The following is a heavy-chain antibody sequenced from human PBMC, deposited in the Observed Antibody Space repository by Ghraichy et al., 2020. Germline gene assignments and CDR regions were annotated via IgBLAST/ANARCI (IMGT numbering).Heavy chain of an antibody. CDR3: ARGLVLLGYCSGGSCYRDYYYYGMDV. D-gene: IGHD2-15*01. CDR2: INHSGST. CDR1: GGSFSGYY. V-gene: IGHV4-34*01. Sequence: SETLSLTCAVYGGSFSGYYWSWIRQPPGKGLEWIGEINHSGSTNYNPSLKSRVTISVDTSKNQFSLKLSSVTAADTAVYYCARGLVLLGYCSGGSCYRDYYYYGMDVWGQGTTVTLSS. J-gene: IGHJ6*02.